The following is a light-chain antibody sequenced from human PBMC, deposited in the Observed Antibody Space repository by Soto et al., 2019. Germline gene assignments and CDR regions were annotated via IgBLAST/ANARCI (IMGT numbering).Light chain of an antibody. CDR1: SSDVGDYNY. J-gene: IGLJ2*01. CDR2: DVS. CDR3: SSYSSSNTPVL. Sequence: QFALTQPASVSGSPGQSITLSCTGTSSDVGDYNYVSWYQQHPGKAPKLMIYDVSDRPSGVSNRFSGSKSGNTASLTISGLQAEDEADYYCSSYSSSNTPVLFGGGTKVTVL. V-gene: IGLV2-14*01.